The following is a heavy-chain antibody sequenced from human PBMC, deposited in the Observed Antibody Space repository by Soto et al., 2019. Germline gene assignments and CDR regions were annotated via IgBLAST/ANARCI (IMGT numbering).Heavy chain of an antibody. D-gene: IGHD2-2*01. CDR1: GGTFSRYS. J-gene: IGHJ6*02. CDR2: IIPIFGIA. V-gene: IGHV1-69*08. Sequence: QVQLVQSGAEVKKPGSSVKVSCKASGGTFSRYSITWVRQAPGHGLEWIGRIIPIFGIASYAQKFQGRVKMTADDSASTAYMELSSLRSDDTAVYYCAREDRDRETGLVPAAIDGMDVWGQGTTVTVSS. CDR3: AREDRDRETGLVPAAIDGMDV.